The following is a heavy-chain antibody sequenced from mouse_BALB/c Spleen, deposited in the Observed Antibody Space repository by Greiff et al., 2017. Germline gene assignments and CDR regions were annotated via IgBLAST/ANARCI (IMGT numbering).Heavy chain of an antibody. CDR1: GFTFSSYA. CDR2: ISSGGSYT. D-gene: IGHD1-1*01. CDR3: ASQGGSPFAY. Sequence: EVQLVESGGGLVKPGGSLKLSCAASGFTFSSYAMSWVRQTPEKRLEWVATISSGGSYTYYPDSVKGRFTISRDNAKNTLYLQMSSLRSEDTAMYYCASQGGSPFAYWGQGTLVTVSA. V-gene: IGHV5-9-3*01. J-gene: IGHJ3*01.